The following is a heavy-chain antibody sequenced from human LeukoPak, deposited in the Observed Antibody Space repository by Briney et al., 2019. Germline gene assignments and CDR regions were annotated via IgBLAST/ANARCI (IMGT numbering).Heavy chain of an antibody. V-gene: IGHV3-11*04. CDR1: GFTFSDYY. D-gene: IGHD3-10*02. J-gene: IGHJ6*04. CDR2: ISSSGSTI. Sequence: GGSLRLSCAASGFTFSDYYMTWIRQAPGKGLEWISYISSSGSTIYHADSLKGRFTISRDNAWKSLYLQMNGLRAEDTAVYYCAELGITMIGGVWGKGTTVTISS. CDR3: AELGITMIGGV.